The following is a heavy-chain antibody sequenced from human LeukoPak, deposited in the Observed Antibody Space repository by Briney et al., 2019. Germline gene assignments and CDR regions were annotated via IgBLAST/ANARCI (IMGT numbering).Heavy chain of an antibody. CDR3: ARVWAAAGFDY. Sequence: ASVKVSCKASGGTFSSYAISWVRQAPGQGLEWIGGIIPIFGTANYAQKFQGRVTITADESTSTAYMELSSLRSEDTAVYYCARVWAAAGFDYWGQGTLVTVSS. CDR2: IIPIFGTA. CDR1: GGTFSSYA. D-gene: IGHD6-13*01. V-gene: IGHV1-69*13. J-gene: IGHJ4*02.